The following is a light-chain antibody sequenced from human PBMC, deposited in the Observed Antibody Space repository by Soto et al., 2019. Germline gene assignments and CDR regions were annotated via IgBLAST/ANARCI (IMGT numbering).Light chain of an antibody. Sequence: DIQMTQSPATLFASVGDTVTITCRASQSLSRSLAWYQQKPGKAPKVLISDASNLESGVPSRFGGSGSGTEFTLTITSQQPDDFETYNCQQYVSYFPWTFGRGTKMEMK. J-gene: IGKJ1*01. V-gene: IGKV1-5*01. CDR3: QQYVSYFPWT. CDR1: QSLSRS. CDR2: DAS.